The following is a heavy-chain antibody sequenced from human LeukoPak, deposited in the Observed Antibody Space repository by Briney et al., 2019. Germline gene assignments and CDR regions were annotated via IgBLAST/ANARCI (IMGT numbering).Heavy chain of an antibody. CDR2: ISGSGGST. V-gene: IGHV3-23*01. CDR1: GFTFSSCA. D-gene: IGHD3-16*01. Sequence: GGSLRLSCAASGFTFSSCAMNWVRQAPGKGLEWVSGISGSGGSTSYADSVKGRFTISRDNSKNTLYLQMSNLRAEDTAVYFCARGGGLDVWGQGATVTVSS. CDR3: ARGGGLDV. J-gene: IGHJ6*02.